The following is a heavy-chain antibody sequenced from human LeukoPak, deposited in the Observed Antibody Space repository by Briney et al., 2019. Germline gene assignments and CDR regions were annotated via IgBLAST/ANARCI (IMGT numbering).Heavy chain of an antibody. CDR2: IYYSGST. Sequence: PSETLSLTCTVSGGSISSSGFYWGWIRQPPGRGLEWIGSIYYSGSTYYNPSLKSRVTISVDTSKNQFSLRLSSVSAADTAAYYCARQFGDYTYYSDYWGQGTLVTVSS. CDR3: ARQFGDYTYYSDY. V-gene: IGHV4-39*01. CDR1: GGSISSSGFY. J-gene: IGHJ4*02. D-gene: IGHD4-17*01.